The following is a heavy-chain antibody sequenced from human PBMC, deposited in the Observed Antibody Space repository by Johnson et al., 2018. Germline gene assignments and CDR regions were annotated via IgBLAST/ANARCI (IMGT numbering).Heavy chain of an antibody. D-gene: IGHD2-21*02. V-gene: IGHV3-30*03. J-gene: IGHJ6*03. CDR2: ISYDGSNK. Sequence: QVQLVETGGGLVKPGGSXRLSCAASGFSFSSYGMHWVRQAPGQGLEWVALISYDGSNKYYADSVKGRFTIPRDNSKNTLYLQMNSLRAEDTAVYYFARDLPYCGGDCYLGYYMDVWGKGTTVTVSS. CDR1: GFSFSSYG. CDR3: ARDLPYCGGDCYLGYYMDV.